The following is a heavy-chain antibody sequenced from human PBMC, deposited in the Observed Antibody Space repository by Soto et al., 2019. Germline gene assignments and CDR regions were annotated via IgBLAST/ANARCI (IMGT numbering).Heavy chain of an antibody. J-gene: IGHJ4*02. D-gene: IGHD2-15*01. CDR2: VWFNGRNE. Sequence: QVRLVESGGGVVQPENSLRLSCAASGFTFSSYGMHWVRQALGKGLEWVAIVWFNGRNEFYADSVEGRFTISRDNSKNTLYLQMSSLRVEDTAMYYCARALGGCSDGGCYSFAYWGQGALVTVSS. CDR3: ARALGGCSDGGCYSFAY. V-gene: IGHV3-33*03. CDR1: GFTFSSYG.